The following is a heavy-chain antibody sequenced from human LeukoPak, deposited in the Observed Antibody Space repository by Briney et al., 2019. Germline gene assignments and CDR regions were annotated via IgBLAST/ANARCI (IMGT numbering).Heavy chain of an antibody. CDR2: ISYDGSNK. CDR1: GFTFSSYG. D-gene: IGHD2-2*01. V-gene: IGHV3-30*03. CDR3: AREGSSTSCYDY. J-gene: IGHJ4*02. Sequence: PGGSLRLSCAASGFTFSSYGMHWVRQAPGKGLEWVAVISYDGSNKYYADSVKGRFTISRDNSKNTLYLQMNSLRAEDTAVYYCAREGSSTSCYDYWGQGTLVTVSS.